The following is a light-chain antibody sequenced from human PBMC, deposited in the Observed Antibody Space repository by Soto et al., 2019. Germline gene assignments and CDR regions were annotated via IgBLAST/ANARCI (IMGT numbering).Light chain of an antibody. V-gene: IGLV2-8*01. CDR1: SSDLGGYNY. CDR2: EVS. CDR3: SSYAGSNIFYV. J-gene: IGLJ1*01. Sequence: QSVLTQPPSASGSPGQSVTISCTGTSSDLGGYNYVSWYQQHPGKAPKLMIYEVSKRPSGVPDRFSGSKSGNTASLTVSGLQAEDEADYYCSSYAGSNIFYVFGTGTKLTVL.